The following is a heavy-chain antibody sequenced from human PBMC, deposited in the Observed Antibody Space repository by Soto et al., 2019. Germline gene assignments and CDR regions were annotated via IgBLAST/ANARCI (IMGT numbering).Heavy chain of an antibody. D-gene: IGHD3-3*01. Sequence: QVQLQESGPGLLKPSQTMSLTCTVSGGSISSDGHSWNWVRQHPGKGLEWIAYISYSGSTFYHPSLKSRVTISIDTSKNQSSLTLSSVTAADTAVYYCAKFGREAFDVWGQGTVVTVSS. CDR3: AKFGREAFDV. CDR2: ISYSGST. V-gene: IGHV4-31*03. J-gene: IGHJ3*01. CDR1: GGSISSDGHS.